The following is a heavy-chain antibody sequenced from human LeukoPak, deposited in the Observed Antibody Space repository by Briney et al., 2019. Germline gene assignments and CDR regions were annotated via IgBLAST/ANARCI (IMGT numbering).Heavy chain of an antibody. CDR2: IYPGDSDT. CDR1: GYSFTSYW. D-gene: IGHD2-15*01. Sequence: KPGESLKISCKGSGYSFTSYWIGWVRQMPGKGLEWMGIIYPGDSDTRYSPSFQGQVTISADKSISTAYLQWSSLKASDTAMYYCATSYCSGGSCSHNWFDPWGQGTLVTVSS. J-gene: IGHJ5*02. V-gene: IGHV5-51*01. CDR3: ATSYCSGGSCSHNWFDP.